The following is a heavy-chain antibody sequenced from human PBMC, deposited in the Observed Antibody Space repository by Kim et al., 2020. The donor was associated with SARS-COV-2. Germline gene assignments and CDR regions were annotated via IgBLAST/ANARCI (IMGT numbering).Heavy chain of an antibody. CDR2: IDAGGGNT. J-gene: IGHJ5*02. Sequence: ASVKVSCKASGYTFSRYAIHWMRQAPGQGLEWMGWIDAGGGNTKYSQRFQGRVTIPRDTSASTVYMERSSLTSEDTAIYYCARGWSATGIDPWGQGTLVTVSS. CDR3: ARGWSATGIDP. V-gene: IGHV1-3*01. D-gene: IGHD2-15*01. CDR1: GYTFSRYA.